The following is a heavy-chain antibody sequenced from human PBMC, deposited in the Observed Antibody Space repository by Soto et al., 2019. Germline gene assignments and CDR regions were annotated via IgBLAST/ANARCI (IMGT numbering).Heavy chain of an antibody. D-gene: IGHD1-1*01. Sequence: SGPTLVNPTQTLTLTSTFSGFSLSTSGMRVSWIRQPPGKALEWLARIDWDDDKFYSTSLKTRLTISKDTSKNQVVLTMTNMDPVDTATYYCARMARRTTGSSGYFDYWGQGTLVTVSS. CDR1: GFSLSTSGMR. CDR3: ARMARRTTGSSGYFDY. V-gene: IGHV2-70*04. CDR2: IDWDDDK. J-gene: IGHJ4*02.